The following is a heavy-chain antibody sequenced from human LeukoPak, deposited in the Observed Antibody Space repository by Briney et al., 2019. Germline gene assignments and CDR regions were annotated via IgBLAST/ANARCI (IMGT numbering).Heavy chain of an antibody. D-gene: IGHD3-10*01. CDR3: ARVGYGSGRSDFDY. J-gene: IGHJ4*02. V-gene: IGHV1-18*01. CDR2: ISGYNGNT. Sequence: ASVKVSCKASGYIFSRNGITWVRQAPGQGLEWMGWISGYNGNTVYAQMFRDRVTMTTDTSTNTAYMDLRSLRSDDTAVYYCARVGYGSGRSDFDYWGQGTLVTVSS. CDR1: GYIFSRNG.